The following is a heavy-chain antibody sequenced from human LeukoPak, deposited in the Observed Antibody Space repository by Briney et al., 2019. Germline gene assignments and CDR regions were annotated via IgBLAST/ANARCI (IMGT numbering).Heavy chain of an antibody. CDR1: GGSISSYY. Sequence: SETLSLTCTVSGGSISSYYWSWIWQPPGKGLEWIGYIYYSGSTNYNPSLKSRVTISVDTSKNQFSLKLSSVTAADTAVYYCARDGVGSYFDYWGQGTLVTVSS. V-gene: IGHV4-59*01. J-gene: IGHJ4*02. CDR3: ARDGVGSYFDY. CDR2: IYYSGST. D-gene: IGHD1-26*01.